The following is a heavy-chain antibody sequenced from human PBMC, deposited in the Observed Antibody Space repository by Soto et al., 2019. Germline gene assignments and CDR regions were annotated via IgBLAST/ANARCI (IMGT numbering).Heavy chain of an antibody. CDR3: AKDGVAETDSYDSSGSL. CDR2: ISYDGSNK. J-gene: IGHJ4*02. V-gene: IGHV3-30*18. CDR1: GFMFSNYG. Sequence: GGSLRLSCAAAGFMFSNYGMHWVRQAPGKGLEWVTLISYDGSNKYYADSVKGRFTASRDNSKNTLYLQMNSLRPEDTAVYYCAKDGVAETDSYDSSGSLWGQGTLVTVSS. D-gene: IGHD3-22*01.